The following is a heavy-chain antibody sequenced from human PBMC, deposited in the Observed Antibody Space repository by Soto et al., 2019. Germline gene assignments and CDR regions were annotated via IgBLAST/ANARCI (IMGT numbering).Heavy chain of an antibody. CDR2: INHSGST. Sequence: SDTLSLTCAVYGGSFSGYYWSWIRQPPGKGLEWIGEINHSGSTNYNPSLKSRVTISVDTSKNQFSLKLSSVTAADTAVYYCARARSPLTYDILTGYFDYWGQGTLVTVSS. D-gene: IGHD3-9*01. CDR1: GGSFSGYY. V-gene: IGHV4-34*01. J-gene: IGHJ4*02. CDR3: ARARSPLTYDILTGYFDY.